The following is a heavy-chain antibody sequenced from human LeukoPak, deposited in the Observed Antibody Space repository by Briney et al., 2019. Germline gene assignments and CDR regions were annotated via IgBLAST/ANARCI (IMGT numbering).Heavy chain of an antibody. J-gene: IGHJ4*02. D-gene: IGHD2-15*01. V-gene: IGHV3-30*02. CDR2: IRYDGSNK. CDR1: GFTFSSYG. Sequence: GGSLRLSCAASGFTFSSYGMHWVRQAPGEGLEWVAFIRYDGSNKYYADSVKGRFTISRDNSKNTLYLQMNSLRAEDTAVYYCAKIVVVVAATLDDYWGQGTLVTVSS. CDR3: AKIVVVVAATLDDY.